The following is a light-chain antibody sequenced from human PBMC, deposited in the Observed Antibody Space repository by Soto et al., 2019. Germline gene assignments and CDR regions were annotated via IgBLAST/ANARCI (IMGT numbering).Light chain of an antibody. CDR2: ATS. J-gene: IGLJ2*01. CDR1: SSNIGTGYD. Sequence: QAVVTQPPSVSGAPGQRVTISCTGSSSNIGTGYDVHRYQQVPGTAPKLLIYATSNRPSGVPDRFSGSKSGTSASLAITGLQAEDEAYYYGQSYDRSLSNFHVVFGGGTQVTVL. CDR3: QSYDRSLSNFHVV. V-gene: IGLV1-40*01.